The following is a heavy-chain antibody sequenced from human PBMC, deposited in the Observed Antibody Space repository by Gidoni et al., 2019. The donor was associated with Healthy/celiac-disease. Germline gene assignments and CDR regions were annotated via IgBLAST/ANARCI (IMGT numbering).Heavy chain of an antibody. D-gene: IGHD5-18*01. CDR2: IYWDDDK. CDR3: AHRAVDVDTAMDLFDY. V-gene: IGHV2-5*02. Sequence: PGKALEGLALIYWDDDKRYSPSLKSRLTITKDTSKNQVVLTMTNMDPVDTATYYCAHRAVDVDTAMDLFDYWGQGTLVTVSS. J-gene: IGHJ4*02.